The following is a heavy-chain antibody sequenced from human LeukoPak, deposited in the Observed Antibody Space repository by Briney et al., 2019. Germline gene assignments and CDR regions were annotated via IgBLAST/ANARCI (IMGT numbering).Heavy chain of an antibody. D-gene: IGHD4/OR15-4a*01. CDR2: SYSGTI. CDR1: GFTVSSNS. V-gene: IGHV3-53*01. J-gene: IGHJ4*02. Sequence: PGGSLRLSCTVSGFTVSSNSMSWVRQAPGKGLEWVSFSYSGTIHYSDSVKGPFTTSRANSKNTLYLQMNSLRAEDTAVYYCARRAGAYSHPYDYWGQGTLVTVSS. CDR3: ARRAGAYSHPYDY.